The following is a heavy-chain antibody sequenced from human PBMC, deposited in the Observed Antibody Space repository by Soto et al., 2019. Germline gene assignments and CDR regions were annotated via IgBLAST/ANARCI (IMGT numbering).Heavy chain of an antibody. V-gene: IGHV3-23*01. CDR1: GFTFSSCA. D-gene: IGHD3-10*01. CDR3: AKYHNLDY. Sequence: EVPLLESGGGLVQPGGSLRLSCAASGFTFSSCAMSWVRQAPGKGLEWVSSITESGANTNYADSVKGRFTISRDNSKNTLYLQMSSLRAGDTAVYYCAKYHNLDYWGQGTLVTVSS. CDR2: ITESGANT. J-gene: IGHJ4*02.